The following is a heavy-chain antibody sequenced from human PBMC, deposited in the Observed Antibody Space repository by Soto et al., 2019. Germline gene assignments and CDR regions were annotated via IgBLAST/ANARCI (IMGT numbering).Heavy chain of an antibody. V-gene: IGHV1-69*12. CDR3: ARDSFGAFDI. CDR1: GGTFSRKP. J-gene: IGHJ3*02. D-gene: IGHD3-10*01. Sequence: QVQLVQSGAEVKKPGSSVKVSCKASGGTFSRKPITWVRQAPGQGLEWMGGIIPIFGTANYAQRFQGRVTLTADEATSTAYMELNSVRSDETAVYYCARDSFGAFDIWGQGTMVTVSS. CDR2: IIPIFGTA.